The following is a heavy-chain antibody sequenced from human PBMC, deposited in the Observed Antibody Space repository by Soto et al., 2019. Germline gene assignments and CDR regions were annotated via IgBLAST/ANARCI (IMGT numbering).Heavy chain of an antibody. J-gene: IGHJ4*02. CDR2: LYSDGRT. CDR1: GFTVSSNY. V-gene: IGHV3-53*04. CDR3: ASAVYSSAWTAERDY. D-gene: IGHD6-25*01. Sequence: EVQLVESGGGLVQPGGSLRLSCAASGFTVSSNYMSWVRQAPGKRLEWVSVLYSDGRTYYADSVKGRFTISRHNSKNTLYLQMNSLIAEDTAVYYCASAVYSSAWTAERDYWGQGTPVTVSS.